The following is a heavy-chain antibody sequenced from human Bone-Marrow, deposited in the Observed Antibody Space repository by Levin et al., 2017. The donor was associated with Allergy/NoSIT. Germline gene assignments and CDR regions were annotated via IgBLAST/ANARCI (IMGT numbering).Heavy chain of an antibody. D-gene: IGHD6-19*01. Sequence: LSLTCAASGFTFNDYTIHWVRQAPQRGLEWVSLISWDASTTYYADSVRGRFTISRDNSKNALYLQMNSLTTEDTALYYCAKDLSPRIAVTGNIEYWGQGTLVTVSS. CDR3: AKDLSPRIAVTGNIEY. J-gene: IGHJ4*02. CDR2: ISWDASTT. CDR1: GFTFNDYT. V-gene: IGHV3-43*01.